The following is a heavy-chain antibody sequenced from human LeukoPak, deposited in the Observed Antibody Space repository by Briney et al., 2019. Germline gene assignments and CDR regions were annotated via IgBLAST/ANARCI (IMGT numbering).Heavy chain of an antibody. CDR2: IYYSGST. CDR3: ARDRADYYYYGMDV. Sequence: SETLSLTCTVSGGSISSGDYYWSWIRQPPGKGLEWIGYIYYSGSTYYNPSLKSRITISVDTSKNQFPLKLSSVTAADTAVYYCARDRADYYYYGMDVWGQGTTVTVSS. CDR1: GGSISSGDYY. V-gene: IGHV4-30-4*01. J-gene: IGHJ6*02. D-gene: IGHD3-10*01.